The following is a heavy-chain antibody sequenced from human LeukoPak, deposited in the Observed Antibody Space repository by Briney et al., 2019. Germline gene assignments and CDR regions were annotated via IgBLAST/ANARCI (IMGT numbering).Heavy chain of an antibody. CDR3: AKGTLGKCSGGSCYPLDY. D-gene: IGHD2-15*01. CDR1: GFTFSSYA. Sequence: GGSLRLSGAAAGFTFSSYAMAWVRQSPGKGLEWVSCITGGGEYTYHTDSVKGRFTISRDNSKNTLYLQMNSLGVEDTAVYYCAKGTLGKCSGGSCYPLDYWGQGTLVTVSS. CDR2: ITGGGEYT. J-gene: IGHJ4*02. V-gene: IGHV3-23*01.